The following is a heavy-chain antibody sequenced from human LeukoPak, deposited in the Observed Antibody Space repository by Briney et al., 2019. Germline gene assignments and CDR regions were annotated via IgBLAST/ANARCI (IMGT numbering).Heavy chain of an antibody. D-gene: IGHD5-12*01. CDR1: GGSISSGGYY. CDR3: ASSEATTTPPPYGMDV. V-gene: IGHV4-31*02. Sequence: SETLSLTCIVSGGSISSGGYYWSWIRQHPRKGLEWIGYIYYTGNTFYNPSLKSRVTISVDTSENQISLKLNSVTAADTAVYYCASSEATTTPPPYGMDVWGQGTTVIVSS. J-gene: IGHJ6*02. CDR2: IYYTGNT.